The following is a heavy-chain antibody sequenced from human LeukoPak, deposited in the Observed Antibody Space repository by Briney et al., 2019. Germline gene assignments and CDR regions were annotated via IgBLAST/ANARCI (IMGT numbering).Heavy chain of an antibody. V-gene: IGHV4-59*01. D-gene: IGHD6-13*01. J-gene: IGHJ6*02. CDR1: GGSINNYY. CDR3: ARWVSDGMDV. Sequence: SETLSLTCTVSGGSINNYYWNWIRQPPGKGLEWIGYIYYSGSTNYNPSLKSRVTISVDKSKNQFSLTLSSVTAADTAVYYCARWVSDGMDVWGQGTTVTVSS. CDR2: IYYSGST.